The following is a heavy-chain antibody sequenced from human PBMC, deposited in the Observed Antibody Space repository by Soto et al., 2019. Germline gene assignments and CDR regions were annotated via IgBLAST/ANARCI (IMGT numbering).Heavy chain of an antibody. J-gene: IGHJ4*01. CDR2: ISGSGSAI. CDR1: GFTFTTYE. D-gene: IGHD6-19*01. Sequence: GGSLRLSCVASGFTFTTYEMNWVRQTPAKGLEWVSYISGSGSAIYYTESVKGRFTISRDNAENSLYLQMNSLRAEDTGVYFCARSSGPRHFDYWGRGTRVTVSS. CDR3: ARSSGPRHFDY. V-gene: IGHV3-48*03.